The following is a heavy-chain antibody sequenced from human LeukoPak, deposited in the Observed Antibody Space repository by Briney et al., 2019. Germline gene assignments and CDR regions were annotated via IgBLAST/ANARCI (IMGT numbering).Heavy chain of an antibody. J-gene: IGHJ5*02. V-gene: IGHV4-39*07. CDR1: GGSISSSDYY. CDR3: ARNRLRGYSGYGSSPRPFDP. CDR2: IYYTGSS. Sequence: SETLSLTCTVSGGSISSSDYYWGWIRQPPGKGLEWIGNIYYTGSSSYNSSLKSRVTISVDTSKNQFSLKLSSVTAADTAVYYCARNRLRGYSGYGSSPRPFDPWGQGTLVTVSS. D-gene: IGHD5-12*01.